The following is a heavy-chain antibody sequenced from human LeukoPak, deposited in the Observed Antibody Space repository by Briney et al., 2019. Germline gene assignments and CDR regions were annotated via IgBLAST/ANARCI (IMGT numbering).Heavy chain of an antibody. D-gene: IGHD3-10*01. CDR3: AMTRDMVRGVIPRPRFDY. J-gene: IGHJ4*02. Sequence: GRSLRLSCAASGFTFSSYGMHWVRQAPGKGLEWVAVISYDGNNKYYADSVKGRFTISRDNSKNSPYLQMNSLRAEDTAVYYCAMTRDMVRGVIPRPRFDYWGQGTLVTVSS. CDR2: ISYDGNNK. V-gene: IGHV3-30*03. CDR1: GFTFSSYG.